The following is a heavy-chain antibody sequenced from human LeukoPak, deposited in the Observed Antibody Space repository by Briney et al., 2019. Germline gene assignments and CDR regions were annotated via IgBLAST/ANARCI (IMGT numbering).Heavy chain of an antibody. D-gene: IGHD6-13*01. CDR3: ARDSSSWYGRYYYYYGMDV. CDR2: MNPNSGYT. Sequence: ASVRVSCKASGYTFTSYDINWVRQATGQGLEWMGWMNPNSGYTGYAQKFQGRVTMTRNTSISTAYMELSSLRSEDTAVYYCARDSSSWYGRYYYYYGMDVWGQGTTVTVSS. V-gene: IGHV1-8*01. J-gene: IGHJ6*02. CDR1: GYTFTSYD.